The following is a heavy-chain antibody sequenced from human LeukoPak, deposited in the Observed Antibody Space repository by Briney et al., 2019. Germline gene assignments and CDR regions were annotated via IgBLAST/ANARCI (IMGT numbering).Heavy chain of an antibody. J-gene: IGHJ3*02. CDR1: GFTFRSYD. CDR2: VWYDESNK. Sequence: GGSLRLSCGASGFTFRSYDMHWVRRARGKGLEWVAVVWYDESNKYYVDSVKGRFTISRDNSKNTLYLQMNSLRVEDTALYYCAREDSSGAFDIWGQGTMVTVSS. D-gene: IGHD3-22*01. V-gene: IGHV3-33*01. CDR3: AREDSSGAFDI.